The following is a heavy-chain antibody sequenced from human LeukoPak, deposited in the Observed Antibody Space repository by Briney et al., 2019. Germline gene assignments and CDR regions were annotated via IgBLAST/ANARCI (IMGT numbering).Heavy chain of an antibody. CDR2: IYPGDSDT. V-gene: IGHV5-51*01. CDR3: ARLRGRDIVVVHWFDP. CDR1: GSIFTSYW. D-gene: IGHD2-2*01. Sequence: GASLQISCEGAGSIFTSYWIGWGRQLPGKGLEWMGIIYPGDSDTRDSPSFQGQVTISADKSISTAYLQWSSLKASDTAMYYCARLRGRDIVVVHWFDPWGQGTLVTVSA. J-gene: IGHJ5*02.